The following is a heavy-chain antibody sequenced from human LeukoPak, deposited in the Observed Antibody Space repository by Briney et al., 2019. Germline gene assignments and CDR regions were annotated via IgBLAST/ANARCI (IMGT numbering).Heavy chain of an antibody. D-gene: IGHD1-26*01. CDR1: GFTFSSHS. J-gene: IGHJ5*02. CDR2: ISSSSSYI. V-gene: IGHV3-21*01. Sequence: GGSLRLSCAASGFTFSSHSMNWVRQAPGKGLEWVSSISSSSSYIYYADSVKGRFTISRDNAKNSLYLQMNSLRAEDTAVHYCARGTSGSYLGFDPWGQGTLVTVSS. CDR3: ARGTSGSYLGFDP.